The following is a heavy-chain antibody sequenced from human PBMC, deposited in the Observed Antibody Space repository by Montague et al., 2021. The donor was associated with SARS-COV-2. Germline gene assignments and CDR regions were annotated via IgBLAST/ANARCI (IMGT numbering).Heavy chain of an antibody. CDR3: ARGSKKISKRWLQFDDAFDI. CDR1: DGSFSGYY. Sequence: SETLSLTCAVYDGSFSGYYWSWIRQPPGKGLEWIGEINHSGNTNYNPSLKSRVTISVDTSKNQFSLKLSSVTAADTAAYYCARGSKKISKRWLQFDDAFDIWGRGTMVTVSS. V-gene: IGHV4-34*01. CDR2: INHSGNT. J-gene: IGHJ3*02. D-gene: IGHD5-24*01.